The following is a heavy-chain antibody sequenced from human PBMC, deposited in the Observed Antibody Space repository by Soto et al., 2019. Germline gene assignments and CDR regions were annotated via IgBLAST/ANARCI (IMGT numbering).Heavy chain of an antibody. CDR3: TPDDFDH. CDR1: GFTFSSVG. V-gene: IGHV3-30*03. D-gene: IGHD3-16*01. Sequence: PGGSLRLSCAASGFTFSSVGMHWVRQAPAKGLEWVAVISYDGSNKYYADSVKGRFTISRDNSNNTLFLQMKSLRVDDTALYYCTPDDFDHWGQGTLVTVSS. J-gene: IGHJ4*02. CDR2: ISYDGSNK.